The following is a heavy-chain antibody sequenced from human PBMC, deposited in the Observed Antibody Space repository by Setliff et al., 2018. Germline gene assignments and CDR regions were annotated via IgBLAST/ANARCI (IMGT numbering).Heavy chain of an antibody. CDR2: IRGRTDNYAT. J-gene: IGHJ4*02. Sequence: PGGSLRLSCAASGFSFSGSAVYWVRQASVKGLEWIGRIRGRTDNYATAYAASVKARFTISRDDSKNTAYLQVNSLKTEDTAVYYCAITMTTGVDFFDYWGQGTLVTVSS. CDR1: GFSFSGSA. CDR3: AITMTTGVDFFDY. D-gene: IGHD4-17*01. V-gene: IGHV3-73*01.